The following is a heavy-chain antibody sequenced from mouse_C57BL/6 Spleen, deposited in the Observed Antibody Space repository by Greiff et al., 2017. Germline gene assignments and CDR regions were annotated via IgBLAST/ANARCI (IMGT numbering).Heavy chain of an antibody. V-gene: IGHV1-15*01. CDR1: GYTFTDYE. CDR2: IDPETGGT. J-gene: IGHJ4*01. Sequence: QVQLKQSGAELVRPGASVTLSCKASGYTFTDYEMHWVKQTPVHGLEWIGAIDPETGGTAYNQKFKGKAILTADKSSSTAYMELRSLTSEDSAVYYCTRIYGSSPRNAMDYWGQGTSVTVSS. D-gene: IGHD1-1*01. CDR3: TRIYGSSPRNAMDY.